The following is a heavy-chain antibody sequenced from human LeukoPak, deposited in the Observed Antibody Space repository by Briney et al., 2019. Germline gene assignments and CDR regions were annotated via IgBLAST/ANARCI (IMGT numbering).Heavy chain of an antibody. CDR1: GFTFSDYY. CDR2: ISSSGSTI. J-gene: IGHJ4*02. CDR3: ASPWSGYSNDY. V-gene: IGHV3-11*04. D-gene: IGHD3-3*01. Sequence: PGGSLRLSCAASGFTFSDYYMSWIRQAPGKGLEWVSYISSSGSTIYYADSVQGRFTISRDNAKNSLYLQMNSLRAEDTAVYFCASPWSGYSNDYWGQGTLVTVSS.